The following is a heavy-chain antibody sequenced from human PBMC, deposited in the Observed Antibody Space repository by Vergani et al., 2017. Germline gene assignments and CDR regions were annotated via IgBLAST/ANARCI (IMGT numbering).Heavy chain of an antibody. CDR2: ISGHGDRK. CDR3: AREERCNTSPFVGD. V-gene: IGHV3-23*01. CDR1: GFTFSNSA. Sequence: VHLLESGGGQVEAGGSLRLSCVASGFTFSNSAMSWVRQTSGKGLEWVSAISGHGDRKYYADSVKGRFTISRDNSKNTVYLQMNSLKAEDRATYYCAREERCNTSPFVGDWGQGTLVTV. J-gene: IGHJ4*02. D-gene: IGHD2/OR15-2a*01.